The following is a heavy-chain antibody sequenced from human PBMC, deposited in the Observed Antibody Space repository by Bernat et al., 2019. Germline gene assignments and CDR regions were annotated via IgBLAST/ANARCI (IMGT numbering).Heavy chain of an antibody. V-gene: IGHV2-70*15. J-gene: IGHJ4*02. D-gene: IGHD4-17*01. CDR2: IDWDDDK. CDR1: GFSVSTSGMC. CDR3: VRTLTTRPTGHS. Sequence: QVTLRESCPALLKPTQTLTLTCSLSGFSVSTSGMCVSWIRQPPGKALEWLARIDWDDDKYYSTSLKTRLTITKDTYKNQVELPMTNMDPVDTPRYYSVRTLTTRPTGHSWGQGSLVTVCS.